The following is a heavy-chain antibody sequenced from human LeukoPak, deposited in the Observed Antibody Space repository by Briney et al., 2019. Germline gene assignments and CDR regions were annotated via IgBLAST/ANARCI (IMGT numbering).Heavy chain of an antibody. J-gene: IGHJ4*02. CDR2: ISWNSGSI. V-gene: IGHV3-9*01. Sequence: LAGGSLRLSCAASGFTFDDYAMYWVRQAPGKGLEWVSGISWNSGSIGYADSVKGRFTISRDNAKNSLYLQMNSLRAEDTALYYCAKGPGYSSSWDNWGQGTLVTVSS. D-gene: IGHD6-13*01. CDR1: GFTFDDYA. CDR3: AKGPGYSSSWDN.